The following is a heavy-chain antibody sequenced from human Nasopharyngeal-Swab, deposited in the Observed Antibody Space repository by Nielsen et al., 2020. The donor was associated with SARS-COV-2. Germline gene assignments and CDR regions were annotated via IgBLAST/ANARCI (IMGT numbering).Heavy chain of an antibody. CDR2: ITRSGGST. J-gene: IGHJ6*02. Sequence: GESLKISCAASGFTFSSYAMSWVRQAPGKGLEWVSSITRSGGSTYYAGSVKGRFTISRENSKTALYLQMNSLRAEDTAVYYCAKGPTVTTVYYYGMDVWGQGTTVTVSS. CDR3: AKGPTVTTVYYYGMDV. CDR1: GFTFSSYA. V-gene: IGHV3-23*01. D-gene: IGHD4-17*01.